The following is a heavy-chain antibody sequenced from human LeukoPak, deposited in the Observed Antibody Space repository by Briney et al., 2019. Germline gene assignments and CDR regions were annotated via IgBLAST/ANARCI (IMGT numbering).Heavy chain of an antibody. J-gene: IGHJ5*02. Sequence: GGSLRLSCAASGFTFSSYAMHWVRQAPGKGLEWVAVISYDGSNKYYADSVKGRFTISRDNSKDTLYLQMNSLRAEDTAVYYCAKESWYCSSTSCYRWFDPWGQGTLVTVSS. CDR2: ISYDGSNK. CDR3: AKESWYCSSTSCYRWFDP. D-gene: IGHD2-2*01. V-gene: IGHV3-30*18. CDR1: GFTFSSYA.